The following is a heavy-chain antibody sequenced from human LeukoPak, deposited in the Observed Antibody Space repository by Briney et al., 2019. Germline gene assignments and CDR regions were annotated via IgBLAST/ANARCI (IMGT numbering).Heavy chain of an antibody. CDR3: AKDYRSGSYSLLDY. CDR2: ISGSDGST. V-gene: IGHV3-23*01. CDR1: GFTFSSYS. J-gene: IGHJ4*02. D-gene: IGHD3-10*01. Sequence: GGSLRLSCAASGFTFSSYSMNWVRRAPGKGLEWVSAISGSDGSTYYADSVKGRFTISRDNSKNTLYLQMNSLRAEDTAVYYCAKDYRSGSYSLLDYWGQGTLVTVSS.